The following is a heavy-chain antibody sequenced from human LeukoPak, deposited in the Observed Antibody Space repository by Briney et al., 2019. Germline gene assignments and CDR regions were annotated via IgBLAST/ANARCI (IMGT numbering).Heavy chain of an antibody. CDR2: IYSGGST. CDR3: ARDRRIAAAAPYYYYGMDV. D-gene: IGHD6-13*01. J-gene: IGHJ6*02. V-gene: IGHV3-66*01. Sequence: GGSLRLSCAASGFTVSSNYMSWVRQAPGKGLEWVSVIYSGGSTYYADSVKGRFTISRDNSKNTLYLQMNSLRAEDTAVYYCARDRRIAAAAPYYYYGMDVWAQGTTVTVSS. CDR1: GFTVSSNY.